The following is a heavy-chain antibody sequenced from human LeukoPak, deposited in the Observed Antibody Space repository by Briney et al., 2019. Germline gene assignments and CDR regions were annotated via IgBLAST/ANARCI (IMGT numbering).Heavy chain of an antibody. J-gene: IGHJ4*02. CDR2: IHSSGTT. D-gene: IGHD3-10*01. Sequence: PSETLSLTCTVSHYSINSGYYWGWIRQPPGKRLEWIASIHSSGTTYYNPTLKSRLTISVDTSKNQISLNLTSVTAADAAVYYCASTSMVRGVMEDYWGQGTLVTVSS. CDR1: HYSINSGYY. CDR3: ASTSMVRGVMEDY. V-gene: IGHV4-38-2*02.